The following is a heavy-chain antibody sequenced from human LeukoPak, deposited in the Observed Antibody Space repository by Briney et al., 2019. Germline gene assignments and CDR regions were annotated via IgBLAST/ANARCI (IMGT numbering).Heavy chain of an antibody. Sequence: GGSLRLSCTASEFPFGTYWMTWVRQAPGKGLEWVGNIVQDGSEKYYVDSVKGRFTISRDNTKNLLYLQMTSLRAEDTAVYYCARGFQGLDVWGQGTTVPPSS. J-gene: IGHJ6*02. CDR2: IVQDGSEK. D-gene: IGHD2-21*01. V-gene: IGHV3-7*05. CDR1: EFPFGTYW. CDR3: ARGFQGLDV.